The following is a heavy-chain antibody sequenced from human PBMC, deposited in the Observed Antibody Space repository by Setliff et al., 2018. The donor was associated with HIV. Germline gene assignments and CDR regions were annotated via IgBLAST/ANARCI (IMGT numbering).Heavy chain of an antibody. Sequence: SETLSLTCAVSGYFISSGYYWGWIRQPPGKGLEWIGSPSHVGGTYYNPSLKSRVTISIDTSMNQFSLRLTSVTAADTAVYYCARQLTTLDYFDYWGQGTLVTVS. V-gene: IGHV4-38-2*01. CDR3: ARQLTTLDYFDY. D-gene: IGHD4-17*01. J-gene: IGHJ4*02. CDR2: PSHVGGT. CDR1: GYFISSGYY.